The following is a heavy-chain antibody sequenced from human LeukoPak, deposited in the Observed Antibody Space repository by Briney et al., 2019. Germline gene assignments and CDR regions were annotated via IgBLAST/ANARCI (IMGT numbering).Heavy chain of an antibody. CDR2: INSGGSTI. CDR1: GFTFSTYD. D-gene: IGHD4-17*01. CDR3: ARRHDYDDYWGYYYYGMDV. Sequence: GGSLRLSCAAIGFTFSTYDVNWVRQAPGKGLEGVSYINSGGSTISYTDSVKGRFTISRDDAKNSVFLQMNSLRAEDTAIYYCARRHDYDDYWGYYYYGMDVWGQGTTVTVSS. J-gene: IGHJ6*02. V-gene: IGHV3-48*03.